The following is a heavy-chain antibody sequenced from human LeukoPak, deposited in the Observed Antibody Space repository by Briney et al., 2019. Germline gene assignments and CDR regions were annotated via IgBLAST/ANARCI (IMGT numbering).Heavy chain of an antibody. D-gene: IGHD3-10*01. V-gene: IGHV1-2*02. Sequence: GASVKVSCKASGYTFTGCYMHWVRQAPGQGLEWMGWINPNSGGTNYAQKFQGRVTMTRDTSISTAFMELSRLRSDDTAVYYCARGRAPLRRGGSGSYYTYYFDYWGQGTLVTVSS. CDR3: ARGRAPLRRGGSGSYYTYYFDY. CDR2: INPNSGGT. CDR1: GYTFTGCY. J-gene: IGHJ4*02.